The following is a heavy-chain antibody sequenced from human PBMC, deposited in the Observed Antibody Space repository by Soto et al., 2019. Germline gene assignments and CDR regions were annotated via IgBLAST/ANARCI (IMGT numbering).Heavy chain of an antibody. J-gene: IGHJ3*02. CDR2: TYYRSKWYN. D-gene: IGHD6-6*01. CDR1: GDSVSSNSAA. CDR3: ADTYSSSTLADFDI. V-gene: IGHV6-1*01. Sequence: SQTLSLTCAISGDSVSSNSAAWNWIRQSPSRGLEWLGRTYYRSKWYNDYAVSVKSRITINPDTSKNQFSLQLNSVTPEDTAVYYCADTYSSSTLADFDIWGQGTMVAVSS.